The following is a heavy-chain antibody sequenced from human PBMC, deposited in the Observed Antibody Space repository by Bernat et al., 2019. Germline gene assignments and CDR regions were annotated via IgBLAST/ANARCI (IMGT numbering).Heavy chain of an antibody. Sequence: QVQLVQSGAEVKKPGSSVKVSCKASGGTFSSYAISWVRQAPGQGLEWMGGIIPIFGTANYAQKFQGRVTITADKSTSTAYMELSSLRSEDTAVYYCARGGHRYCSSTSCYGHYDYWGQGTLVTVSS. V-gene: IGHV1-69*06. J-gene: IGHJ4*02. CDR1: GGTFSSYA. CDR3: ARGGHRYCSSTSCYGHYDY. D-gene: IGHD2-2*01. CDR2: IIPIFGTA.